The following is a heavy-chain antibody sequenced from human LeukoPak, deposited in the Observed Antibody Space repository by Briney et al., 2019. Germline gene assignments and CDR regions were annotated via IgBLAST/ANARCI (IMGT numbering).Heavy chain of an antibody. D-gene: IGHD5-18*01. CDR2: IWYDGSNK. CDR1: GFTFSSYG. J-gene: IGHJ6*03. Sequence: GGSLRLSCAGSGFTFSSYGMHWVRQAPGKGLEWVAVIWYDGSNKYYADSVKGRFTISRDNSKNTLYLQMNSLRAEDTAVYYCAKDTAYYYMDVWGKGTTVTVSS. CDR3: AKDTAYYYMDV. V-gene: IGHV3-33*06.